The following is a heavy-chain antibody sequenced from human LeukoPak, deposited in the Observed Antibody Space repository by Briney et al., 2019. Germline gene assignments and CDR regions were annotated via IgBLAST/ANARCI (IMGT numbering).Heavy chain of an antibody. Sequence: SETLSLTCTVSGGPISRGEYYWSWIRQPPGRGLEWIGNIYYSGTTYYNPSLESRVTISIDTSKNQFSLKLRSVTAADTAVYYCVRELVRDADYVGPFDYWGQGTLVTVSS. V-gene: IGHV4-30-4*01. CDR2: IYYSGTT. CDR3: VRELVRDADYVGPFDY. CDR1: GGPISRGEYY. D-gene: IGHD4-17*01. J-gene: IGHJ4*02.